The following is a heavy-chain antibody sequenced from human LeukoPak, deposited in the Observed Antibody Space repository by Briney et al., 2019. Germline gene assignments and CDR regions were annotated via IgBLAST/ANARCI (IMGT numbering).Heavy chain of an antibody. Sequence: GGSLRLSCAASGFTFSSYWMSWVRQAPGKGLEWVANIKQDGSEKYYVDSVKGRLTISRDNAKNSLYLQMNSLRAEDTAVYYCARDQRYSYGYQGYWGQGTLVTVSS. CDR1: GFTFSSYW. J-gene: IGHJ4*02. CDR2: IKQDGSEK. CDR3: ARDQRYSYGYQGY. V-gene: IGHV3-7*01. D-gene: IGHD5-18*01.